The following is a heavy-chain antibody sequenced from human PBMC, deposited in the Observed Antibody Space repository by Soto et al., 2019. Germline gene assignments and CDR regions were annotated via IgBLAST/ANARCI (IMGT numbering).Heavy chain of an antibody. CDR3: ARIPTAAADNYYYYGMDV. V-gene: IGHV2-70*01. J-gene: IGHJ6*02. D-gene: IGHD6-13*01. Sequence: KSGPTLVNPTQTLTLTYTFSGFSLSTSGMCVSWIRQPPGKALEWLALIDWDDDKYYSTSLKTRLTISKDTSKNQVVLTMTNMDPVDTATYYCARIPTAAADNYYYYGMDVWGQGTTVTVSS. CDR1: GFSLSTSGMC. CDR2: IDWDDDK.